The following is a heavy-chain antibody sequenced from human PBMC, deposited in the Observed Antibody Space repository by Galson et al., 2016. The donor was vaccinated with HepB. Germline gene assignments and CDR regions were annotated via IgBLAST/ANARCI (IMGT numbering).Heavy chain of an antibody. CDR1: GFSFRSHD. J-gene: IGHJ4*02. V-gene: IGHV3-23*01. D-gene: IGHD1-26*01. Sequence: SLRFSCAASGFSFRSHDMNWVRQAPGKGLEWVSVISGVNDKTLYADSVRGRFTISRDKSKDTLYLQMNSLGAEDTAIYYCAKDKTGWGCFDSWGQGTLVTVSS. CDR2: ISGVNDKT. CDR3: AKDKTGWGCFDS.